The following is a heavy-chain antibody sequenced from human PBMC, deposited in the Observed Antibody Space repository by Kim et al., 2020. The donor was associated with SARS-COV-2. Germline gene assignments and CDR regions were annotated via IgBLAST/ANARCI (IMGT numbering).Heavy chain of an antibody. CDR3: AKPFIDWLYYYGMDV. CDR2: IWYDGSNK. CDR1: GFTFSSYG. Sequence: GGSLRLSCAASGFTFSSYGMHWVRQAPGKGLEWVAVIWYDGSNKYYADSVKGRFTISRDNSKNTLYLQMNSLRAEDTAVYYCAKPFIDWLYYYGMDVWGQGTTVTVSS. V-gene: IGHV3-33*06. D-gene: IGHD3-9*01. J-gene: IGHJ6*02.